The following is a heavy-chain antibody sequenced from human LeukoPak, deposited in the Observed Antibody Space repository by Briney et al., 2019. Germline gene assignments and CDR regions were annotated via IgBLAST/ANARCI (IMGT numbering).Heavy chain of an antibody. CDR3: AKGGDPYYYYYYMDV. CDR2: ISGSGGST. J-gene: IGHJ6*03. D-gene: IGHD3-16*01. V-gene: IGHV3-23*01. CDR1: GFTFSSYA. Sequence: GGSLRLSCAASGFTFSSYAMSWVRQAPGKGLEWVPAISGSGGSTYYADSVKGRFTISRDNSKNTLYLQMNSLRAEDTAVYYCAKGGDPYYYYYYMDVWGKGTTVTVSS.